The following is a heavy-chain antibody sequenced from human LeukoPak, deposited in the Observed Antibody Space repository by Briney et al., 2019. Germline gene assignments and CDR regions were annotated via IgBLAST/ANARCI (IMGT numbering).Heavy chain of an antibody. CDR1: GFTLSHYW. V-gene: IGHV3-7*01. CDR2: IRQDGNEI. J-gene: IGHJ4*02. D-gene: IGHD3-10*01. CDR3: ARFVDQSTYYFDS. Sequence: GGSLRLSCAASGFTLSHYWMSWVRQAPGKGLEWVANIRQDGNEIYYVDSVKGRFTISRDNAKNSLYLQMNSLRVEDTAVYFCARFVDQSTYYFDSWGQGTLVIVSS.